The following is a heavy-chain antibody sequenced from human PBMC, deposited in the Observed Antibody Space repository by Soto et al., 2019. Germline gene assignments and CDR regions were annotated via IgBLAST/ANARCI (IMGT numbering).Heavy chain of an antibody. V-gene: IGHV3-30-3*01. J-gene: IGHJ4*02. CDR2: ISYDGSNK. D-gene: IGHD4-17*01. CDR1: GFTFSSYA. CDR3: ATSDYGDYVDALVFDY. Sequence: GGSLRLSCAASGFTFSSYAMHWVRQAPGKGLEWVAVISYDGSNKYYADSVKGRFTISRDNSKNTLYLQMNSLRAEDTAVYYCATSDYGDYVDALVFDYWGQGTLVTVSS.